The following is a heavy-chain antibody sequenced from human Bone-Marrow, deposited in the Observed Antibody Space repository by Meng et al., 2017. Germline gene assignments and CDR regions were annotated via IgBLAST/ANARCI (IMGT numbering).Heavy chain of an antibody. Sequence: QITLKESGPTLVKPTQTLTMTCNFSGFPLSTSGVGVGWIRQPPGKALEWLALIYWDDDKRYSPSLKSRLTITKDTSKNQVVLTMTNMDPVDTATYYCAHTRIAVAGTGVYYWGQGTLVTVSS. CDR1: GFPLSTSGVG. J-gene: IGHJ4*02. D-gene: IGHD6-19*01. V-gene: IGHV2-5*02. CDR3: AHTRIAVAGTGVYY. CDR2: IYWDDDK.